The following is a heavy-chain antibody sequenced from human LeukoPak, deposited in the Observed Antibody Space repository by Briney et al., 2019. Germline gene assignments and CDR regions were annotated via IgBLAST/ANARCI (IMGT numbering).Heavy chain of an antibody. J-gene: IGHJ4*02. V-gene: IGHV4-4*07. Sequence: SETLSLTCSVSGASISAYHWSWIRQPAGKGLEWIGRIYSSGRTNYIPSLKSRLTMPVDTSKNQFSLKLNSVTAADTAVYYCARDYSYPDYWGQGTLVTASS. D-gene: IGHD5-18*01. CDR2: IYSSGRT. CDR3: ARDYSYPDY. CDR1: GASISAYH.